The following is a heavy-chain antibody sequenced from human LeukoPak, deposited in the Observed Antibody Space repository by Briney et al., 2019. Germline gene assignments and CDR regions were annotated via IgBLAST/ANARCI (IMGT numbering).Heavy chain of an antibody. CDR1: GGSISSSSYY. CDR2: IYYSGST. V-gene: IGHV4-39*07. CDR3: ARGDYSGNYFYYYMDV. D-gene: IGHD1-26*01. J-gene: IGHJ6*03. Sequence: SETLSLTCTVSGGSISSSSYYWGWIRQPPGKGLEWIGSIYYSGSTYYNPSLKSRVTISVDTSKNQFSLKLSSVTAADTAVYYCARGDYSGNYFYYYMDVWGKGTTVTVSS.